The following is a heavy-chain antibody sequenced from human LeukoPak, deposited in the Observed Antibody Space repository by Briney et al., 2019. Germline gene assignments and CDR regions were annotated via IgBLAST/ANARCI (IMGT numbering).Heavy chain of an antibody. V-gene: IGHV3-7*05. CDR2: IKEDGSEK. J-gene: IGHJ4*02. Sequence: WGSLRLSCAASGFTFSGYWMTWVRQAPGKGLQWVANIKEDGSEKYYVDSVKGRFTISRDNAKNSLYLQMNSLRAEDTAVYYCARGVIAVADPADYWGQGTLVTASS. CDR1: GFTFSGYW. CDR3: ARGVIAVADPADY. D-gene: IGHD6-19*01.